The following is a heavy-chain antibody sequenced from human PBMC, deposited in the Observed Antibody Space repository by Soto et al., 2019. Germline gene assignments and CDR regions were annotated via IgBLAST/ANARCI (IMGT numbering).Heavy chain of an antibody. Sequence: SDTLSLTCTVSGGSVSSRSYYWSWIRQPPGKGLEWIGYIYYSGSTNYNPSLKSRVTISVDTSKNQFSLKLSSVTAADTAVYYCARDRDCSSTSCYWFDPWGQGTLVTVS. V-gene: IGHV4-61*01. D-gene: IGHD2-2*01. CDR2: IYYSGST. CDR3: ARDRDCSSTSCYWFDP. J-gene: IGHJ5*02. CDR1: GGSVSSRSYY.